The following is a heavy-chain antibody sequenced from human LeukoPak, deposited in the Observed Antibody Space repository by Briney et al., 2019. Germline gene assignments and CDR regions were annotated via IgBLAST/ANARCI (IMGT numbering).Heavy chain of an antibody. D-gene: IGHD4-23*01. J-gene: IGHJ4*02. V-gene: IGHV1-18*01. CDR1: GYTFTNYG. CDR2: ISAYNGNT. CDR3: AKDLGKLRSAFDY. Sequence: ASVKVSCKASGYTFTNYGISWVRQAPGQGLEWMGWISAYNGNTNYAQKLQGRVTMTTDTTTSTVYMELRSLRAEDTAVYYWAKDLGKLRSAFDYWGQGTLVTVSS.